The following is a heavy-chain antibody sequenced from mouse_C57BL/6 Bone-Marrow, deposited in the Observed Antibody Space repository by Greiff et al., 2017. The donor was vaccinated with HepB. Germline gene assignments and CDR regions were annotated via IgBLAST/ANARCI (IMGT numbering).Heavy chain of an antibody. D-gene: IGHD1-1*01. CDR3: ARSPRYYGSSLFDY. J-gene: IGHJ2*01. V-gene: IGHV1-81*01. CDR2: IYPRSGNT. Sequence: VQLQQSGAELARPGASVKLSCKASGYTFTSYGISWVKQRTGQGLEWIGEIYPRSGNTYYNEKFRGKATLTADKSSSTAYMELRSLTSEDSAVYFCARSPRYYGSSLFDYWGQGTTLTVSS. CDR1: GYTFTSYG.